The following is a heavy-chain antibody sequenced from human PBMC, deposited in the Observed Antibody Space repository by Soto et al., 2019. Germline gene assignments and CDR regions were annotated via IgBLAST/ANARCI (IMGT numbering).Heavy chain of an antibody. CDR1: GGSISSGDYY. D-gene: IGHD1-1*01. V-gene: IGHV4-30-4*01. CDR2: IYYSGST. Sequence: SETLSLTCTVSGGSISSGDYYWSWIRQPPGKGLEWIGYIYYSGSTYYNPSLKSRVTISVDTSKNQFSLKLSSVTAADTAVYYCARDVSHGTRFYYYYGMDVWGQGTTVTVSS. J-gene: IGHJ6*02. CDR3: ARDVSHGTRFYYYYGMDV.